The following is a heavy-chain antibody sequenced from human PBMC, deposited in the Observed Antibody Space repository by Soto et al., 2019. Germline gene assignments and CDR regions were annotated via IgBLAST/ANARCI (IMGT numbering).Heavy chain of an antibody. D-gene: IGHD4-4*01. CDR2: IDPSDSYT. CDR1: GYSFTSYW. CDR3: ARHLRPGDYSNSRGNFDL. Sequence: EVQLVQSGAEVKKPGESLRISCKGSGYSFTSYWISWVRQMPGKGLEWMGRIDPSDSYTNYSPSFQGHVTISADKSISTAYLQWSSLKASDTAMYYCARHLRPGDYSNSRGNFDLWGRGTLVTVSS. J-gene: IGHJ2*01. V-gene: IGHV5-10-1*03.